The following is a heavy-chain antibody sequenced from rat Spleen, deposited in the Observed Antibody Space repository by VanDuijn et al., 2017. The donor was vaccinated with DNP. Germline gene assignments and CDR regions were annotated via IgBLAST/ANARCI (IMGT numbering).Heavy chain of an antibody. D-gene: IGHD4-3*01. CDR1: GFTFSDYA. CDR3: ARWNSGYFDY. CDR2: ISYDGTRT. Sequence: EVQLVESGGGLVQPGRSLRLSCAASGFTFSDYAMAWVRQAPKKGLEWVTTISYDGTRTYYRDSVMGRFTISRDDAKSTLYLQMNSLRSEDMATYYCARWNSGYFDYWGQGVMVTVSS. V-gene: IGHV5-17*01. J-gene: IGHJ2*01.